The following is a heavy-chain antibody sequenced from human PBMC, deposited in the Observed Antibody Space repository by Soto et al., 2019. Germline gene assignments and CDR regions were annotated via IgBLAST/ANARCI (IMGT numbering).Heavy chain of an antibody. D-gene: IGHD2-15*01. J-gene: IGHJ4*02. Sequence: PSETLSLTCTVSGGSISSYYWSWIRQPPGKGPEWIGYIYYSGSTNYNPSLKSRVTISVDTSKNQFSLKLSSVTAADTAVYYCASVVARYCDYWGQGTLVTVSS. V-gene: IGHV4-59*01. CDR3: ASVVARYCDY. CDR2: IYYSGST. CDR1: GGSISSYY.